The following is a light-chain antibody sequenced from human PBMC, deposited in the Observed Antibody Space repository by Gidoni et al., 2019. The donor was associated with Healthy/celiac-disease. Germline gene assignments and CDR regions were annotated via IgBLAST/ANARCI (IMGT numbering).Light chain of an antibody. V-gene: IGLV1-44*01. Sequence: SVLTQQASASGTPGQRVTISCSGSSSNSGSNTVNWYQQLPGTATKLLISSNNQRPSRVPDRFSGSKSGTSASLASSGLQSEDEADYYCAAWDDSLNGWVFGGGTKLTVL. CDR1: SSNSGSNT. CDR2: SNN. J-gene: IGLJ3*02. CDR3: AAWDDSLNGWV.